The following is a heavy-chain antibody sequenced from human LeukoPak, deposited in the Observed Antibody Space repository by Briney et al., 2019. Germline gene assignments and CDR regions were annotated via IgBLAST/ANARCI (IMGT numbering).Heavy chain of an antibody. CDR2: IYYSGST. Sequence: NSSETLSLTCAVYGGSFSSYNWSWIRQPPEKGLEWIGYIYYSGSTNYNPSLKSRVTISIDTSKNQFSLKLSSVTAADTAVYYCARAVGYFDWLPLFDYWGQGTLVTVSS. J-gene: IGHJ4*02. CDR1: GGSFSSYN. D-gene: IGHD3-9*01. V-gene: IGHV4-59*08. CDR3: ARAVGYFDWLPLFDY.